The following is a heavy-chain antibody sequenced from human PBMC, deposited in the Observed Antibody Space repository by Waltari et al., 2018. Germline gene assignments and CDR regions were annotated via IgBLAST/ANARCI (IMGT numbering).Heavy chain of an antibody. V-gene: IGHV4-59*01. CDR2: IYYSGST. CDR1: GGPISSYY. J-gene: IGHJ5*02. CDR3: ARASPRITIFGVVIPNWFDP. Sequence: QVQLQESGPGLVKPSETLSLTGTVSGGPISSYYWSWIRQPPGKGVEWIGYIYYSGSTNYKPSLKSRVTISVDTSKNQFSLKLSSVTAADTAVYYCARASPRITIFGVVIPNWFDPWGQGTLVTVSS. D-gene: IGHD3-3*01.